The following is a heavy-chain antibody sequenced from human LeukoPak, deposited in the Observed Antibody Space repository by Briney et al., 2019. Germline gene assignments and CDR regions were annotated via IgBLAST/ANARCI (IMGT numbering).Heavy chain of an antibody. CDR3: ARVRGSYHFDY. Sequence: GGSLRLSCAASGFTFSGYSMNWVRQAPGKGLEWVSYITSSSSAIYYADSVKGRFTISRDKSKNSLYLQMNSLRAEDTAVYYCARVRGSYHFDYWGQGTLVTVPS. J-gene: IGHJ4*02. CDR2: ITSSSSAI. CDR1: GFTFSGYS. V-gene: IGHV3-48*01. D-gene: IGHD1-26*01.